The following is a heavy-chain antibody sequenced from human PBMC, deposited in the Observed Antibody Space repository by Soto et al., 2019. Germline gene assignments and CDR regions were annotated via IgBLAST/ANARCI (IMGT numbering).Heavy chain of an antibody. CDR2: IYPYESST. V-gene: IGHV5-51*01. CDR3: ARHDFGVVPATETAPDY. CDR1: GYRFTYYW. D-gene: IGHD2-15*01. Sequence: PGESLKISCQASGYRFTYYWIGWVRQMPGKGLEWMGIIYPYESSTRYSPSFQGQVTMSADKSISTAYLHWSSLKASDTAMYYCARHDFGVVPATETAPDYWGQGTLVTVSS. J-gene: IGHJ4*02.